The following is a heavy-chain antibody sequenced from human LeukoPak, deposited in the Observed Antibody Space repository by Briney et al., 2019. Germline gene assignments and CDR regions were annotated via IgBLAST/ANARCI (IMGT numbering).Heavy chain of an antibody. D-gene: IGHD4-23*01. V-gene: IGHV1-46*01. J-gene: IGHJ4*02. CDR3: ARGEGGNSVGY. CDR1: GYTFTSYY. CDR2: INTSGGST. Sequence: ASVKVSCKASGYTFTSYYIHWVRQAPGQGLEWMGVINTSGGSTSYAQKFQGRVAMTRDTFTSTVYMELSSLRFEDTAVYYCARGEGGNSVGYWGQGTLVTVSS.